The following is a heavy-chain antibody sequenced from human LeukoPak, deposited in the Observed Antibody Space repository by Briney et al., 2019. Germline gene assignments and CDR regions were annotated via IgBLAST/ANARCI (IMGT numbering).Heavy chain of an antibody. D-gene: IGHD3-10*01. CDR1: GGSISSSSYY. Sequence: SETLSLTCTVSGGSISSSSYYWGWIRQPPGKGLEWIGSIYYSGSTYYNPSLKSRVTISVDTSKNQFSLKLSSVTAADTAVYYCASGSGTYWGQGTLVTVSS. CDR3: ASGSGTY. J-gene: IGHJ4*02. V-gene: IGHV4-39*07. CDR2: IYYSGST.